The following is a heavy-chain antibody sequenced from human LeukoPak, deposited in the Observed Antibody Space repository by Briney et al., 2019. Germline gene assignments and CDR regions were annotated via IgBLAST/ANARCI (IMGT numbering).Heavy chain of an antibody. CDR3: AREWSGYDLYYFDY. D-gene: IGHD5-12*01. CDR1: GGSISIGDYY. CDR2: IYYSGST. V-gene: IGHV4-30-4*01. Sequence: SQTLSLTCTVSGGSISIGDYYWSWIRQPPGKGLEWIGYIYYSGSTYYNPSLKSRVTISVDTSKNQFSLKLSSVTAADTAVYYCAREWSGYDLYYFDYWGQGTLVTVSS. J-gene: IGHJ4*02.